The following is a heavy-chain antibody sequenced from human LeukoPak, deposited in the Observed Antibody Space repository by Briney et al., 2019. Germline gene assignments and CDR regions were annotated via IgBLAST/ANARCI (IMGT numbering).Heavy chain of an antibody. D-gene: IGHD4-11*01. CDR3: ARKCSNYVFDY. V-gene: IGHV4-39*01. CDR1: GDSIRSSSYY. Sequence: TSETLSLTCTVSGDSIRSSSYYWGWIRQPPGKGLEWIGSMYYSGSTYYNPSLKSRVTISVDTSKNQFSLKLSSVTAADTAVYYCARKCSNYVFDYWGQGTLVTVSS. J-gene: IGHJ4*02. CDR2: MYYSGST.